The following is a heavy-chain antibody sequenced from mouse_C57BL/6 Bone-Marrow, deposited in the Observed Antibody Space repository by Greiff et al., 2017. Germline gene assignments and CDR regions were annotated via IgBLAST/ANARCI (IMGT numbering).Heavy chain of an antibody. CDR1: GFTFSDYG. J-gene: IGHJ2*01. CDR2: ISSCSSTI. CDR3: ARGLQGY. Sequence: EVHLVESGGGLVKPGGSLKLSCAASGFTFSDYGMHWVRQAPEQGLEWVAYISSCSSTIYYADTVKGRFTISRDNAKNTLFLQMTSLRSEDTAMYYCARGLQGYWGQGTTLTVSS. V-gene: IGHV5-17*01. D-gene: IGHD2-2*01.